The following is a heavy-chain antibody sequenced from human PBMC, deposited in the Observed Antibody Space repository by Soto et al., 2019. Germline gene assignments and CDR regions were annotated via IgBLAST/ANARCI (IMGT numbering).Heavy chain of an antibody. J-gene: IGHJ4*02. D-gene: IGHD2-8*01. CDR1: GFSFSSSG. CDR2: IWDDGNKK. Sequence: QVHLVESGGGVVQPGRHLSLSCAASGFSFSSSGMHSVRQATGKGLEWEAVIWDDGNKKYYVDTVRGRFTISRENSKNTLYLEMKSLRAEDTAVYYCGVYTTGLLDYWGQGTLVTVSS. CDR3: GVYTTGLLDY. V-gene: IGHV3-33*03.